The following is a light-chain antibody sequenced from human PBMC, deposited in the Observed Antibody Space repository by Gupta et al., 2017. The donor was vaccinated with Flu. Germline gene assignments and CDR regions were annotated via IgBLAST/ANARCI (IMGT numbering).Light chain of an antibody. Sequence: QFAPTQPSSVSGSPGQSVTISCTGYSNDVGGSNRVSWYQQRPGKAPNLILYDVTERPSGVPDRFSGSKSCNTASLTISGLQADDESDYYCSSHAGRVTWVFGTGTTFTVL. CDR2: DVT. CDR3: SSHAGRVTWV. CDR1: SNDVGGSNR. V-gene: IGLV2-11*01. J-gene: IGLJ1*01.